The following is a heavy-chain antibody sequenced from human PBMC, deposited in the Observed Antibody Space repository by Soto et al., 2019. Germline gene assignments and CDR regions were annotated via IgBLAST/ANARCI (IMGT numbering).Heavy chain of an antibody. J-gene: IGHJ6*03. Sequence: QVQLVQSGAEVKKPGASVKVSCKASGYTFFDYGVSWVRQAPGQGLEWMAWISVKNGDTNYAQKFQGRVTMTTDTATNTAHMEVRSRASHDTAVYYCARGVPERDHYSYYLEAWGRGTTVTVPS. CDR3: ARGVPERDHYSYYLEA. V-gene: IGHV1-18*01. CDR2: ISVKNGDT. CDR1: GYTFFDYG.